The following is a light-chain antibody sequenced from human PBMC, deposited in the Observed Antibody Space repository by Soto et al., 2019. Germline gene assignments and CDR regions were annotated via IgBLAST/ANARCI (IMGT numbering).Light chain of an antibody. V-gene: IGKV1-39*01. Sequence: DIQMTQSPSSLSASVGDTVTITCRASQSISVHLNWYQQKGGKVPKLLIYAASNLYSGVPSRFSGTGSETDFALTISSPQLEDFATYYCQQSYITPYTFGQGTRLEIK. CDR2: AAS. CDR3: QQSYITPYT. J-gene: IGKJ2*01. CDR1: QSISVH.